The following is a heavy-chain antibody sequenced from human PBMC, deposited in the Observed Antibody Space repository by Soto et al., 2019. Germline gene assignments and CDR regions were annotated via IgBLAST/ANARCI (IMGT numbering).Heavy chain of an antibody. Sequence: GESLKISCKGSGYSFTSYWIGWVRQMPGKGLEWMGIIYPGDSDTRYSPSFQGQVTISADKSISTAYLQWSSLKASDTAMYYCARLAAGILTGYDYPFDYWGQGTLVTVSS. CDR3: ARLAAGILTGYDYPFDY. D-gene: IGHD3-9*01. CDR1: GYSFTSYW. J-gene: IGHJ4*02. V-gene: IGHV5-51*01. CDR2: IYPGDSDT.